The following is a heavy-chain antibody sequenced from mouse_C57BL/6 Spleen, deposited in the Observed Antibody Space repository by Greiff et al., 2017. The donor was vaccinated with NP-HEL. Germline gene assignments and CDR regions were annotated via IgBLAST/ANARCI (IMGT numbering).Heavy chain of an antibody. CDR2: INPNYGTT. Sequence: QLKQSGPELVKPGASVQISCKASGYSFTDYYMNRVKQSNGKSLEWVGVINPNYGTTSYNQKFKGKATLTVDQSSSTAYMQRNSLTSEDSAVYYCARGGRNYAKDYWGQGTSVTVSS. CDR1: GYSFTDYY. D-gene: IGHD3-3*01. V-gene: IGHV1-39*01. CDR3: ARGGRNYAKDY. J-gene: IGHJ4*01.